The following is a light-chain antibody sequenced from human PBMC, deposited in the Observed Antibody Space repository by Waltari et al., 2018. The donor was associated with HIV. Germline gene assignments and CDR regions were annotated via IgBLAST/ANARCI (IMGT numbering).Light chain of an antibody. CDR2: DVS. CDR1: SSDVGGYNY. J-gene: IGLJ2*01. V-gene: IGLV2-11*01. Sequence: QSALTQPRSVSGSPGLSVTISCTGTSSDVGGYNYVSWYQQHPGKAPKLMIYDVSKRPSGVPDRFSGSKSGNTASLTISGLQAEDEADYYCCSYAGSYTLVFGGGTKL. CDR3: CSYAGSYTLV.